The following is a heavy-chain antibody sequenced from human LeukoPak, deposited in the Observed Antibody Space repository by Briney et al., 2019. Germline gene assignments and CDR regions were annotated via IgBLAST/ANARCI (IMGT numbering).Heavy chain of an antibody. Sequence: PSETLSLTCSVSGSSISSGHYWGWIRQPPGKGLEWIASIYHSGGRFETGSTHYSPSLKSRVTISVDTSKNELSLMMTSVTAADTAVYYCARNSSGSSFDRWGQGTLVSVSS. D-gene: IGHD1-26*01. CDR2: IYHSGGRFETGST. CDR3: ARNSSGSSFDR. J-gene: IGHJ4*02. CDR1: GSSISSGHY. V-gene: IGHV4-38-2*02.